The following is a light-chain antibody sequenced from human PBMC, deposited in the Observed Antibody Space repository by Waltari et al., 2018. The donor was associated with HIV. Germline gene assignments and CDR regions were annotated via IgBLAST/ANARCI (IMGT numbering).Light chain of an antibody. CDR1: SSDVGGYDY. CDR3: SSWGGNNNWV. V-gene: IGLV2-8*01. J-gene: IGLJ3*02. Sequence: QSALTQPPSASGSPGQSVTISCAGTSSDVGGYDYVSWYQQRPGKATKLILYEVKKRPSGVPDRFSGSKSGSTASLTVSGLQAEDEAAYYCSSWGGNNNWVFGGGTNLAVL. CDR2: EVK.